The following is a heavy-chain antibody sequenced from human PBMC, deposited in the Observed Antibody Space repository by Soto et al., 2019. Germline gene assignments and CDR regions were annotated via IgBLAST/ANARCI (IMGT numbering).Heavy chain of an antibody. V-gene: IGHV3-30*18. D-gene: IGHD6-19*01. Sequence: GGSLRLSCAASGFTFSSYGMHWVRQAPGKGLEWVAVISYDGSNKYYADSVKGRLTISRDNSKNTLYLQMNSLRAEDTAVYYGAKDHSSGWDAYWGQGTLVTVSS. CDR3: AKDHSSGWDAY. CDR1: GFTFSSYG. CDR2: ISYDGSNK. J-gene: IGHJ4*02.